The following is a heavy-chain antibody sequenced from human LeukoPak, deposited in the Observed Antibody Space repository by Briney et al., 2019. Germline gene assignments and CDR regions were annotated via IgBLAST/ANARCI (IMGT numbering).Heavy chain of an antibody. CDR2: IRSKANSYAT. CDR3: TRHEISSSWYNWFDP. J-gene: IGHJ5*02. Sequence: AGGSLRLSCAASGFTFSGSAMHRVRQASGKGLEWVGRIRSKANSYATAYAASVKGRFTISRDDSKNTAYLQMNSLKTEDTAVYYCTRHEISSSWYNWFDPWGQGTLVTVSS. D-gene: IGHD6-13*01. CDR1: GFTFSGSA. V-gene: IGHV3-73*01.